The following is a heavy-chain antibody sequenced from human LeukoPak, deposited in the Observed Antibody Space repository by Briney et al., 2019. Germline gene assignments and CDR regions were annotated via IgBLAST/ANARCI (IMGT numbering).Heavy chain of an antibody. D-gene: IGHD3-10*01. J-gene: IGHJ4*02. CDR3: AKEMVRGVIGYYFDY. CDR2: IYSGGST. CDR1: GFTVSSNY. V-gene: IGHV3-53*05. Sequence: PGGSLRLSCAASGFTVSSNYMSWVRQAPGKGLEWVSVIYSGGSTYYADSVKGRFTISRDNSKNTLYLQMNSLRAEDTAVYYCAKEMVRGVIGYYFDYWGQGTLVTVSS.